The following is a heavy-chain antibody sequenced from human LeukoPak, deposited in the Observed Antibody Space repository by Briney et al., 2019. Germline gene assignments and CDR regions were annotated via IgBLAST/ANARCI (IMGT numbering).Heavy chain of an antibody. Sequence: SETLSLTCTVSGASISSSSYYWGWIRQPPGKGLEWIGSIYYSGSTYYNPSLKSRVTISVDRSKNQFSLKLSSVAAADTAVYYCARAILGYCSSTSCYWMDVWGKGTTVTVSS. CDR2: IYYSGST. J-gene: IGHJ6*04. D-gene: IGHD2-2*03. CDR3: ARAILGYCSSTSCYWMDV. V-gene: IGHV4-39*07. CDR1: GASISSSSYY.